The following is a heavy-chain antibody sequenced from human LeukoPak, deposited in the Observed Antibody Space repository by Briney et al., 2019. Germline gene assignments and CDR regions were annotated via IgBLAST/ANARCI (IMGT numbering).Heavy chain of an antibody. CDR1: GYSFTSNW. CDR2: IDPSDSYA. J-gene: IGHJ5*02. D-gene: IGHD1-1*01. V-gene: IGHV5-10-1*01. CDR3: ARQPEGTWFDP. Sequence: GESLKISCKGSGYSFTSNWISWVRQMPGKGLEWMGRIDPSDSYANYSPSFQGHVTISADKSISTAYLQWSSLKASDTAMYYCARQPEGTWFDPWGQGTLVTVSS.